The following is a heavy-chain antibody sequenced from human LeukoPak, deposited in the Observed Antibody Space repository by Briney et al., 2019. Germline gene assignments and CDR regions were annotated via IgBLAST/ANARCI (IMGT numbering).Heavy chain of an antibody. J-gene: IGHJ6*03. V-gene: IGHV1-18*01. D-gene: IGHD3-10*01. CDR3: ARYYGSGSYVYYYMDV. CDR1: GYTFTSYG. Sequence: ASVKVSCKVSGYTFTSYGISWVRQAPGQGLEWMGWISAYNGNTNYAQKLQGRVTMTTDTSTSTAYMELRSLRSDDTAVYYCARYYGSGSYVYYYMDVWGKGTTVTISS. CDR2: ISAYNGNT.